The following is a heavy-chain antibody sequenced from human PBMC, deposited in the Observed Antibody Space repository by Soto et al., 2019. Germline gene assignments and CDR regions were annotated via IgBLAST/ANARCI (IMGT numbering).Heavy chain of an antibody. CDR2: IIPIFGTA. CDR3: ARDALYCGGDCYHFDY. J-gene: IGHJ4*02. V-gene: IGHV1-69*13. Sequence: SVKVSCKASGGTFSSYAISWVRQAPGQGLEWMGGIIPIFGTANYAQKFQGRVTITADESTSTAYMELSSLRSEDTAVYYCARDALYCGGDCYHFDYWGQGTLVTV. D-gene: IGHD2-21*02. CDR1: GGTFSSYA.